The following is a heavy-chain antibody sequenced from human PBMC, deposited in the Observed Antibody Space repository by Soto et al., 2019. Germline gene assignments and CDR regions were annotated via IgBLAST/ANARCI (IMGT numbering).Heavy chain of an antibody. Sequence: QVQLGQSGADVKKPGSSVKVSCEASGGSFSSYSISWLRQAPGQGLEWMGGIMPISDTTMYAKNFKNRVMITADKSTNTAYMELSSLRSEDTAVYFCATIVGGLFDDWGKGTRVSVSS. V-gene: IGHV1-69*06. CDR1: GGSFSSYS. J-gene: IGHJ4*02. CDR2: IMPISDTT. D-gene: IGHD1-26*01. CDR3: ATIVGGLFDD.